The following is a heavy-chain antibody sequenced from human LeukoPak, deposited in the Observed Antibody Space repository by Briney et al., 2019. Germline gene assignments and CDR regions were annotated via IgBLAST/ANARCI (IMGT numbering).Heavy chain of an antibody. Sequence: GGSLRLSCTASGFTFSSYAMYWVRQAPVKGLEWVAVISYDGNNRTYADSVRGRFTISRDNSKNTLYLQMNSLTTEDTAVYYCARGSSGHYSSLDYWGQGTLVTVSS. CDR3: ARGSSGHYSSLDY. J-gene: IGHJ4*02. V-gene: IGHV3-30-3*01. CDR1: GFTFSSYA. D-gene: IGHD3-22*01. CDR2: ISYDGNNR.